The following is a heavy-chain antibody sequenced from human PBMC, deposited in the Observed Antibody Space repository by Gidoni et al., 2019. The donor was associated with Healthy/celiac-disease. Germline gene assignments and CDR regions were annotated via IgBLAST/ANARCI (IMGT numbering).Heavy chain of an antibody. CDR1: GFPFSSYA. Sequence: EVQLLESGGGLVQPGGALRLSCAASGFPFSSYAMSWVRQAPGKGLEWVSAISGSGGSTCYADSVKGRFTISRDNSKNTLYLQMNSLRAEDTAVYYCAKDQEVGAIVRRGGDFDYWGQGTLVTVSS. D-gene: IGHD1-26*01. J-gene: IGHJ4*02. CDR2: ISGSGGST. V-gene: IGHV3-23*01. CDR3: AKDQEVGAIVRRGGDFDY.